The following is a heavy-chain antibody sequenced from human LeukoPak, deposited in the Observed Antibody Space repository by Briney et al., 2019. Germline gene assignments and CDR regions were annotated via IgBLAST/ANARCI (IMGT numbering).Heavy chain of an antibody. CDR1: GGSISSSSYY. J-gene: IGHJ6*03. CDR3: ASLTTVTTDYYYYYMDV. Sequence: KPSETLSLTCTVSGGSISSSSYYWVWLPQPTGLGLDWIGSIYYSGSTYYNPSLKSRVTISVDTSKNQFSLKLSSVTAADTAVYYCASLTTVTTDYYYYYMDVWGKGTTVTVSS. V-gene: IGHV4-39*07. D-gene: IGHD4-17*01. CDR2: IYYSGST.